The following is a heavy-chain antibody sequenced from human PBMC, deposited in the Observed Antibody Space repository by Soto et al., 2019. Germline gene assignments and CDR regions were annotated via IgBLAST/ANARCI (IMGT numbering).Heavy chain of an antibody. CDR1: GGSVSSGSYY. D-gene: IGHD3-3*02. J-gene: IGHJ6*02. CDR3: ARFSGPARPYYYYYGMDV. CDR2: INHSGST. V-gene: IGHV4-61*01. Sequence: SETLSLTCTVSGGSVSSGSYYWSWIRQPPGKGLEWIGEINHSGSTNYNPSLKSRVTISVDTSKNQFSLKLSSVTAADTAVYYCARFSGPARPYYYYYGMDVWGQGTTVTVSS.